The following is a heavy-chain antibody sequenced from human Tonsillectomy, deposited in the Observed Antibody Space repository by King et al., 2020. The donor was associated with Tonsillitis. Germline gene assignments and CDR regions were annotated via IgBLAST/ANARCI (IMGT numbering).Heavy chain of an antibody. J-gene: IGHJ6*03. CDR2: INHSGST. V-gene: IGHV4-34*01. Sequence: VQLQQWGAGLLKPSETLSLTCAVYGGSLIDYYWSWIRQPPGKGLEWIGEINHSGSTNYNPSLESRVSISIDTSENQFSLNLISVTAADTAVYYCARGSRSDYYYYLDVWGRGTTVTVSS. CDR3: ARGSRSDYYYYLDV. CDR1: GGSLIDYY.